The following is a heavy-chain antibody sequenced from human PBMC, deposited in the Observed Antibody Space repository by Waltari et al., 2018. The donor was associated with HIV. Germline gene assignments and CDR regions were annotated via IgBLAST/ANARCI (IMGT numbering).Heavy chain of an antibody. Sequence: VYLVESGGGLVKPGGSLKLSCEGSGFGFRDYTMNWVRQATGKGLEWVSSVIQKMDYVYYTDAMKGRLSITRDNSKNLMFLEMTRLSPEDSDTYFGTPLADTTMGRDWYFDLWGRGVWVIVST. D-gene: IGHD3-10*01. J-gene: IGHJ2*01. V-gene: IGHV3-21*06. CDR2: VIQKMDYV. CDR3: TPLADTTMGRDWYFDL. CDR1: GFGFRDYT.